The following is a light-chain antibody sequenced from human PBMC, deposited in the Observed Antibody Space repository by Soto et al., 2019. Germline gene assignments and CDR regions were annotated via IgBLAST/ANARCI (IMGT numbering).Light chain of an antibody. CDR3: QQRNTWPPDIT. CDR1: QTVSTY. Sequence: EIVLTQSPVTLSLSPGDRATLSCRASQTVSTYLAWYQQKPGQAPRLLIYDASNRATGIPARFSGSGSGTAFPLTISSLEPEDFAVYYCQQRNTWPPDITFGQGTRLDIK. CDR2: DAS. J-gene: IGKJ5*01. V-gene: IGKV3-11*01.